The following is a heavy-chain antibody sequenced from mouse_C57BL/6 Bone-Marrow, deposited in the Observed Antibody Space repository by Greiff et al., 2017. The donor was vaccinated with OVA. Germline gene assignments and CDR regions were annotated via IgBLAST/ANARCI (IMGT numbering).Heavy chain of an antibody. Sequence: EVQLVESGGGLVKPGGSLKLSCAASGFTFSSYAMSWVRQTPEKRLEWVATISDGGSYTYYPDNVKGRFTISRDNAKHNLYLQMSHLKAEDTAMYYCARDRDYYGSSPWFAYWGQGTLVTVSA. D-gene: IGHD1-1*01. V-gene: IGHV5-4*01. CDR1: GFTFSSYA. J-gene: IGHJ3*01. CDR2: ISDGGSYT. CDR3: ARDRDYYGSSPWFAY.